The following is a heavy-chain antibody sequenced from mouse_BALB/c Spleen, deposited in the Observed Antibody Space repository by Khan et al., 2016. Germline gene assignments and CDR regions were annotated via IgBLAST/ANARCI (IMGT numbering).Heavy chain of an antibody. V-gene: IGHV1S81*02. CDR1: GYTFTSYW. CDR2: INPSNGRT. D-gene: IGHD2-3*01. CDR3: ARSYEGFAY. Sequence: QVQLKQSGADLVKPGASVKLSCKASGYTFTSYWMHWVKQRPGQGLEWIGEINPSNGRTNYNEKFKSKATLTVDKSSSTAYMQLSSLTSEDSAVYYCARSYEGFAYWVEGTLVPVSA. J-gene: IGHJ3*01.